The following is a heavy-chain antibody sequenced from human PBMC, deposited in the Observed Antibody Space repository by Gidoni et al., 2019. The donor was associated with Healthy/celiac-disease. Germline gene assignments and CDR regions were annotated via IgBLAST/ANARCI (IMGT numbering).Heavy chain of an antibody. CDR3: ARGCTNGVCYTENNWFDP. Sequence: QVQLVQSGAEVQKPGSSVKFSCTASGGTFSSYAISWGRQAPGQGLEWMGGIIPIFGTANDAQKFQGRVTITADKATSTAYMELSSLRSEDTAVYYCARGCTNGVCYTENNWFDPWGQGTLVTVSS. D-gene: IGHD2-8*01. J-gene: IGHJ5*02. V-gene: IGHV1-69*06. CDR2: IIPIFGTA. CDR1: GGTFSSYA.